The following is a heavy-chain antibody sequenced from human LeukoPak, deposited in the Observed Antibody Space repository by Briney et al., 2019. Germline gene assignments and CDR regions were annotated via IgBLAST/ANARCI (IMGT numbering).Heavy chain of an antibody. Sequence: PGGSLRLSCTASGFTFSSYSVNWVRQAPGKGLEWVSSISSSSSYIYYADSVKGRFTISRDNAKNSLYLQMNSLRAEDTAVYYCASLPHVDTAMVDNSGPDAFDIWGQGTMVTVSS. CDR1: GFTFSSYS. D-gene: IGHD5-18*01. CDR3: ASLPHVDTAMVDNSGPDAFDI. CDR2: ISSSSSYI. J-gene: IGHJ3*02. V-gene: IGHV3-21*04.